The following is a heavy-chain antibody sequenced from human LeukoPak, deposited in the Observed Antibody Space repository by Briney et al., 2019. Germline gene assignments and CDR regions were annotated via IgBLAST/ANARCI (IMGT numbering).Heavy chain of an antibody. CDR3: ARKDPSSGSYSQSIDY. Sequence: GASVKVSCRASGYKFTGYYMHWVRQAPGQGLEWMGWINPNSGGTNYAQKFQGRVTMTRDTSISTAYMELSRLRSDDTAVYYCARKDPSSGSYSQSIDYWGQGTLVTVSS. D-gene: IGHD3-10*01. CDR2: INPNSGGT. J-gene: IGHJ4*02. CDR1: GYKFTGYY. V-gene: IGHV1-2*02.